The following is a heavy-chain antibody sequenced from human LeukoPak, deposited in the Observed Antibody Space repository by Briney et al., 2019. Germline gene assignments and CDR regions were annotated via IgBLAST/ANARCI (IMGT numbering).Heavy chain of an antibody. CDR3: ARDGRYYYAFDI. CDR1: GGSISSSSYY. Sequence: ASETLSLTCTVSGGSISSSSYYWGWIRQPPGKGLEWIGSIYYSGSTYYNPSLKSQVTISVDTSKNQFSLKLSSVTAADTAVYYCARDGRYYYAFDIWGQGTMVTVSS. J-gene: IGHJ3*02. D-gene: IGHD1-26*01. V-gene: IGHV4-39*07. CDR2: IYYSGST.